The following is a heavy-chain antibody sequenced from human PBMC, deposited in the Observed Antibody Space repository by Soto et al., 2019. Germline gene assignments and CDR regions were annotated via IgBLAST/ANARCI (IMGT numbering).Heavy chain of an antibody. CDR1: GGTFSSYA. CDR2: IIPIFGTA. Sequence: QVQLVQSGAEVKKPGSSVKVSCKASGGTFSSYAISWVRQAPGQGLEWMGGIIPIFGTANYAQKFQGRVTITADESTSTAYMELGSLRSEDTALYYCARDTPFHPVDYGNYYYGMDVWGQGTTVTVSS. D-gene: IGHD4-17*01. CDR3: ARDTPFHPVDYGNYYYGMDV. V-gene: IGHV1-69*12. J-gene: IGHJ6*02.